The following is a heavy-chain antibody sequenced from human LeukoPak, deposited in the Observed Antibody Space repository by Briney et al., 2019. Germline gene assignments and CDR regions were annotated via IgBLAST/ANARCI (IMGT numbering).Heavy chain of an antibody. J-gene: IGHJ5*02. Sequence: SVKVSCKASGFTFTSSAVQWVRQARGQRLEWIGWIVVGSGNTNYAQKFQERVTITRDMSTSTAYMELSSLRSEDMAVYYCAADLATTLLWFGELGNWFDPWGQGTLVTVSS. CDR1: GFTFTSSA. CDR3: AADLATTLLWFGELGNWFDP. CDR2: IVVGSGNT. D-gene: IGHD3-10*01. V-gene: IGHV1-58*01.